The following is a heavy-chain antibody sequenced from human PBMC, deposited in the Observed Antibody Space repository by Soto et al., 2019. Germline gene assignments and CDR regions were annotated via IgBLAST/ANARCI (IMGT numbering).Heavy chain of an antibody. Sequence: GGSLRLSCAASGFTFSSYAMHWVRQAPGKGLEWVAVISYDGSNKYYADSVKGRFTISRDNSKNTLYLQMNSLRAEDTAVYYCARVRGGYSGYDFWVYYYYGMDVWGQGTTVTVSS. CDR3: ARVRGGYSGYDFWVYYYYGMDV. CDR1: GFTFSSYA. V-gene: IGHV3-30-3*01. D-gene: IGHD5-12*01. CDR2: ISYDGSNK. J-gene: IGHJ6*02.